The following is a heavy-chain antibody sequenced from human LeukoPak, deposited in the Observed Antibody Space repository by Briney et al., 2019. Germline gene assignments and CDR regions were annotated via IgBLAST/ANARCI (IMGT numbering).Heavy chain of an antibody. CDR3: ARVVYSGYDFRGAMDV. CDR1: GGSISSYY. D-gene: IGHD5-12*01. CDR2: IYYSGST. J-gene: IGHJ6*04. Sequence: SETLSLTCTISGGSISSYYWSWIRQPPGKGLEWIGYIYYSGSTNYNPSLKSRVTISVDTSKNQFSLKLSSVTAADTAVYYCARVVYSGYDFRGAMDVWGKGTRVTVSS. V-gene: IGHV4-59*01.